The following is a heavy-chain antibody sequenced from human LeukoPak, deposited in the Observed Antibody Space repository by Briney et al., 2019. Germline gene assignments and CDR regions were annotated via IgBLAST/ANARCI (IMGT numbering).Heavy chain of an antibody. Sequence: SETLSLTCTVSGGSISSYYWSWIRQPPGKGLEWIGYIYYSGSTNYNPSLKSRVTISVDTSKNQFSLKLSSVTAADTAVYYCARGTPAAGMGDPIDYWGQGTLVTVSS. D-gene: IGHD6-13*01. CDR1: GGSISSYY. V-gene: IGHV4-59*01. J-gene: IGHJ4*02. CDR3: ARGTPAAGMGDPIDY. CDR2: IYYSGST.